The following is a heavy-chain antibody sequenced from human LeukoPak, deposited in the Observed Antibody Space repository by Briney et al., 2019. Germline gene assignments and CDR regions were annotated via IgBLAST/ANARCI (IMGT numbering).Heavy chain of an antibody. CDR3: ARDKKFDEVVPAHDAFDI. CDR2: MNPNSGNT. CDR1: GYTFTSYD. D-gene: IGHD2-2*01. Sequence: GASVKVSCKASGYTFTSYDINWVRQATGQGLEWMGWMNPNSGNTGYAQKFQGRVTMTRYTSISTAYMELSSLRSDDTAVYYCARDKKFDEVVPAHDAFDIWGQGTMVTVSS. V-gene: IGHV1-8*01. J-gene: IGHJ3*02.